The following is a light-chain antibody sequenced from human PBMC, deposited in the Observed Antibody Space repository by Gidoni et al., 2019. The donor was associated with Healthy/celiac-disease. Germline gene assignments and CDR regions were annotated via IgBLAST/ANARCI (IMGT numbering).Light chain of an antibody. CDR2: GAS. CDR1: QSVLYSSNNKNY. V-gene: IGKV4-1*01. J-gene: IGKJ4*01. CDR3: QQYYSTLT. Sequence: IVLTHSPDSLAVSLGERATITGKSSQSVLYSSNNKNYLAWYQQKPGQPPKLLIYGASTRESGVPERFSGSGSGTDFTLTISSLQAEDGAVYYGQQYYSTLTFGGGTKVEIK.